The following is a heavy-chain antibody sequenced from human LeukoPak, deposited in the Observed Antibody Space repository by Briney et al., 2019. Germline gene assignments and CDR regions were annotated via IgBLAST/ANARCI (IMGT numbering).Heavy chain of an antibody. J-gene: IGHJ4*02. D-gene: IGHD1-26*01. CDR1: GGSISSYY. CDR3: ASTHLRELRGFDY. CDR2: ISDIGST. V-gene: IGHV4-59*01. Sequence: SETLSLTCTVSGGSISSYYWSWIRQPPGKGLEWIAYISDIGSTNYNPSLKSRVTISVDTSKNQFSLKLSSVTAADTAVYYCASTHLRELRGFDYWGQGTLVTVSS.